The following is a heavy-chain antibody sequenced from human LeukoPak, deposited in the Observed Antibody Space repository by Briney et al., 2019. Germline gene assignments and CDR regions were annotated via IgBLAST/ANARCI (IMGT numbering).Heavy chain of an antibody. CDR2: MNPNSGNT. J-gene: IGHJ3*02. CDR3: ARELGPLDAFDI. Sequence: EASVKVSCKASGYTFTSYDINWVRQATGQGLEWMGWMNPNSGNTGYAQKFQGRVTMTRNTSISTAYMELSSLRYEDTAVYYCARELGPLDAFDIWGQGTMVTVSS. CDR1: GYTFTSYD. D-gene: IGHD3-16*01. V-gene: IGHV1-8*01.